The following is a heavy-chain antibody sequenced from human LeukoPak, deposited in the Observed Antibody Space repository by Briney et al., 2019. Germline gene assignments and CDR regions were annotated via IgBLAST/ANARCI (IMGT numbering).Heavy chain of an antibody. CDR2: ISGSGGSA. CDR1: GFTFSSSA. D-gene: IGHD1-26*01. V-gene: IGHV3-23*01. J-gene: IGHJ4*02. CDR3: AKTSNRGSYGYYFDY. Sequence: PGGSLRLSCAASGFTFSSSAMSWVRQAPGAGLAWVSTISGSGGSAYYAASVKGRFTISRDNSKTTLYLQMTGLRAEDTAVYYCAKTSNRGSYGYYFDYWGQGTLVTVSS.